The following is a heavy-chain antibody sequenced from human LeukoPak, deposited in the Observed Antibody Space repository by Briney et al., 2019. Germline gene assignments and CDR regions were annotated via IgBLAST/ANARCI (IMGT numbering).Heavy chain of an antibody. CDR2: ISSSSSYI. J-gene: IGHJ6*02. Sequence: KPGGSLRLSCAASGFTFSSYSMNWVRQAPGKGLEWVSSISSSSSYIYYADSVKGRFTISRDNAKNSLYVQMKRLRAEDTAVYYCAGKTYYDFWSGYSGWYYYYYGMDVWGQGTTVTVSS. D-gene: IGHD3-3*01. V-gene: IGHV3-21*01. CDR3: AGKTYYDFWSGYSGWYYYYYGMDV. CDR1: GFTFSSYS.